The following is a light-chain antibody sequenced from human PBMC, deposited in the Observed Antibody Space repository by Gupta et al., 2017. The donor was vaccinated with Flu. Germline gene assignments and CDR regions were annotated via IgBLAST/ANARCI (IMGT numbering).Light chain of an antibody. J-gene: IGKJ3*01. CDR3: QQRANWVT. CDR2: GAS. Sequence: EIVLTQSPATLSLSPGESATLSCRASQSVSSHLAWYQQKPGQAPRLLFYGASNRATGIPARFSGSGSGTDFTLTISSLEPEDFAVYYCQQRANWVTFGPGTKVDIK. V-gene: IGKV3-11*01. CDR1: QSVSSH.